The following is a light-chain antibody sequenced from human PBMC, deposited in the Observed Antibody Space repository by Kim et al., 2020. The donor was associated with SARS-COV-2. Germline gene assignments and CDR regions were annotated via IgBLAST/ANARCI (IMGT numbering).Light chain of an antibody. Sequence: SASVGDRVPITCRASQSVGSWLAWYQQKPGKAPKLLIYKASTLEGGVPSRFSGRGSGTEFTLTINCLQPDDFATYSCQQYDSHPYTFGRRTKLE. CDR3: QQYDSHPYT. CDR1: QSVGSW. CDR2: KAS. V-gene: IGKV1-5*03. J-gene: IGKJ2*01.